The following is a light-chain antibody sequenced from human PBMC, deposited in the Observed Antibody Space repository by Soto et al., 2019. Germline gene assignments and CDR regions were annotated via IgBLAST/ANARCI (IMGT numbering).Light chain of an antibody. Sequence: EIVMTQSPATLSLSAGERATLSCRASQSVSSSYLSWYQQKPGQAPRLLIYGASTRATGIPARFSGSGSGTDFTLTISSLQPEDFAVYYCQQDYNSLTFGGGTKVDIK. V-gene: IGKV3D-7*01. CDR2: GAS. J-gene: IGKJ4*01. CDR1: QSVSSSY. CDR3: QQDYNSLT.